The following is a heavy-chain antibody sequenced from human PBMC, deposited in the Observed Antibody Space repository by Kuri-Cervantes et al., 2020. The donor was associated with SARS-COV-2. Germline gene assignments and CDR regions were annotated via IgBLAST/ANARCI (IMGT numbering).Heavy chain of an antibody. CDR3: AKVVRDWEGEDDAFDI. V-gene: IGHV3-30-3*01. CDR2: ISYDGSNK. Sequence: GGSLRLSCAASGFTFSSYAMHWVRQAPGKGLEWVAVISYDGSNKYYADSVKGRFTISRDNSKNTLYLQMNSLRAEDTAIYYCAKVVRDWEGEDDAFDIWGQGTMVTVSS. CDR1: GFTFSSYA. J-gene: IGHJ3*02. D-gene: IGHD3/OR15-3a*01.